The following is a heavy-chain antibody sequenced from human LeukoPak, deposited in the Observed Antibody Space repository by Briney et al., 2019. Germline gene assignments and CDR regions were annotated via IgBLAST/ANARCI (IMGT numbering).Heavy chain of an antibody. Sequence: SSETLSLTCTVSGGSISRGSYFWSWIRQPAGKGLEWIGRFYTSGTPNYNPSLKSRVTISVDTSRNQFSLKLSSVTAADTAVYYCARGGIPDYWGQGILVTVSS. CDR3: ARGGIPDY. J-gene: IGHJ4*02. V-gene: IGHV4-61*02. D-gene: IGHD2-21*01. CDR1: GGSISRGSYF. CDR2: FYTSGTP.